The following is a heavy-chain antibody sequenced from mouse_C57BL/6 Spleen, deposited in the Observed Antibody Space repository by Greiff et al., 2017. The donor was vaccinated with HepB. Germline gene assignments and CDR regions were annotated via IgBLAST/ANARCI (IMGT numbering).Heavy chain of an antibody. CDR2: ISSGGDYI. CDR3: TREGNDYDGSYMDY. J-gene: IGHJ4*01. V-gene: IGHV5-9-1*02. CDR1: GFTFSSYA. D-gene: IGHD2-4*01. Sequence: EVQGVESGEGLVKPGGSLKLSCAASGFTFSSYAMSWVRQTPEKRLEWVAYISSGGDYIYYADTVKGRFTISGDNARNTLYLQMSSLKSEDTAMYYCTREGNDYDGSYMDYWGQGTSVTVSS.